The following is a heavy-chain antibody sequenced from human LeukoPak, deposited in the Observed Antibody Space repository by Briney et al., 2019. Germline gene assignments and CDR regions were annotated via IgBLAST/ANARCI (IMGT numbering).Heavy chain of an antibody. Sequence: SETLSLTCAVYGGSFSGYYWSWIRQPPGKGLEWIGEINHSGSTNYNPSLKSRVTISVYTSKNQFSLKLSSVTAADTAVYYCARGYGEYYFDYWGQGTLVTVSS. J-gene: IGHJ4*02. V-gene: IGHV4-34*01. CDR3: ARGYGEYYFDY. CDR1: GGSFSGYY. D-gene: IGHD3-10*01. CDR2: INHSGST.